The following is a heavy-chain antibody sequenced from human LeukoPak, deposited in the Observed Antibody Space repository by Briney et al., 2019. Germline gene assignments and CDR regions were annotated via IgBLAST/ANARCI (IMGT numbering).Heavy chain of an antibody. CDR2: ISSNGGRT. CDR3: ARDATNYYDSSGLGQPQFDY. D-gene: IGHD3-22*01. V-gene: IGHV3-64*01. Sequence: PGGSLRLSCAASGFTFSSYAMYWVRQAPGKGLEYVSAISSNGGRTYYAYSMKGRFFITRDNCNNTLYLQIGSLRAEAMAVYYCARDATNYYDSSGLGQPQFDYWGQGTLVTVSS. CDR1: GFTFSSYA. J-gene: IGHJ4*02.